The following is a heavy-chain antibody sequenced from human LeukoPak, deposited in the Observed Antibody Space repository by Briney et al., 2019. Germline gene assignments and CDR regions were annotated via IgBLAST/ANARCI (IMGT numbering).Heavy chain of an antibody. Sequence: ASVKVSCKASGYTFTSYDINWVRQATGQGLEWMGWMNPNSGNTGYAQKFQGRVTITRNTSISTAYMELSSLRSEDTAVYYCARGWFPFFTMTESDWFDPWGQGILVTVSS. CDR1: GYTFTSYD. V-gene: IGHV1-8*03. J-gene: IGHJ5*02. D-gene: IGHD3-22*01. CDR3: ARGWFPFFTMTESDWFDP. CDR2: MNPNSGNT.